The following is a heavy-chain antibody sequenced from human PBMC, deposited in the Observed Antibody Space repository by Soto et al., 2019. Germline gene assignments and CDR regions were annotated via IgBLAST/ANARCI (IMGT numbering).Heavy chain of an antibody. V-gene: IGHV3-33*01. D-gene: IGHD4-17*01. J-gene: IGHJ4*02. CDR1: GFTFSSYG. CDR3: ARRTYGDYLDY. CDR2: IWYDGSNK. Sequence: PGGSLRLSCAASGFTFSSYGMHWVRQAPGKGLEWVAVIWYDGSNKYYADSVKGRFTISRDNSKNTLYLQMNSLSAEDTAVYYCARRTYGDYLDYWGQGTLVTVSS.